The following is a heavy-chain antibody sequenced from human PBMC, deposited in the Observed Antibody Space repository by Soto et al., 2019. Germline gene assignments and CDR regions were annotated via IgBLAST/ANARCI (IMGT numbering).Heavy chain of an antibody. D-gene: IGHD6-13*01. V-gene: IGHV1-69*02. CDR1: GGTFNIYT. J-gene: IGHJ3*02. CDR3: ALGSWSAETFNI. CDR2: IIPLLAIT. Sequence: QVPLVQSGAEVKKPGSSGKVSCKASGGTFNIYTIIWVRQAPGQGLEWMGRIIPLLAITNYAQRFQDRVTITADTSTSTAYTDLSSLTSEATAVYYCALGSWSAETFNIWGQGTLVTVSS.